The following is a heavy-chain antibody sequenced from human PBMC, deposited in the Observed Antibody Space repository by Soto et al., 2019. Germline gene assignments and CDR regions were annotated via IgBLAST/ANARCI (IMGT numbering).Heavy chain of an antibody. J-gene: IGHJ4*02. CDR3: ARDSPYYYDSSGYSYFDY. CDR2: ISSGSSTI. V-gene: IGHV3-48*01. D-gene: IGHD3-22*01. Sequence: GVSLRLSCEASGFTFRNYKMNWVRQAPGKGLEWVSYISSGSSTIYYADSVKGRFTISRDNSKNTLYLQMNSLRAEDTAVYYCARDSPYYYDSSGYSYFDYWGQGTLVTVSS. CDR1: GFTFRNYK.